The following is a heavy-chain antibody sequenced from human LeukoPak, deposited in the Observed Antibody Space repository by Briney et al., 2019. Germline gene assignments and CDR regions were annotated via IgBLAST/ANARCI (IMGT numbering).Heavy chain of an antibody. CDR3: ARSYYYDSSGYYPPDY. CDR1: GGSISSHY. CDR2: IYYGGST. Sequence: SETLSLTCTVSGGSISSHYWSWIRQPPGKGLEWIGYIYYGGSTNYNPSLKSRVTISVDTSKNQFSLKLSSVTAADTAVYYCARSYYYDSSGYYPPDYWGQGTLVTVSS. D-gene: IGHD3-22*01. V-gene: IGHV4-59*11. J-gene: IGHJ4*02.